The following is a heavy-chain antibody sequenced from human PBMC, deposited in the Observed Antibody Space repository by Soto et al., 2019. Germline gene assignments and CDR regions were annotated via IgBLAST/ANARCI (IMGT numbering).Heavy chain of an antibody. V-gene: IGHV3-23*01. CDR3: ATCDFLTYYFDS. J-gene: IGHJ4*02. Sequence: HPGGSLRLSCAASGFTFTNYAMAWVRQAPGKGLEWVSSITGSGVVTYYADSVRGRFTISRDNSKNSLSLQMNSLRAEDSAVYYCATCDFLTYYFDSWGQGTLGTVSS. D-gene: IGHD2-21*02. CDR1: GFTFTNYA. CDR2: ITGSGVVT.